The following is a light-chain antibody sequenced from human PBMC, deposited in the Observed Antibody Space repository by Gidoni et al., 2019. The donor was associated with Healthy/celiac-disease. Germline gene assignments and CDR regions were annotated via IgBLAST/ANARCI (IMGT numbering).Light chain of an antibody. V-gene: IGLV1-47*01. CDR1: SSNIGSNY. Sequence: QSVLTQPPSASGTPGQRVTIPCSGSSSNIGSNYVYWYQQLPGTAPKLLIYRNNQRPSGVPDRFSGSKSSTSASLAISGLRSEDEADYYCAAWDDSLSGHVVFGGGTKLTVL. CDR3: AAWDDSLSGHVV. J-gene: IGLJ2*01. CDR2: RNN.